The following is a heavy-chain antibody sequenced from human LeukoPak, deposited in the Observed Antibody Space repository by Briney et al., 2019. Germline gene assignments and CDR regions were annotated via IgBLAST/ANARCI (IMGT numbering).Heavy chain of an antibody. CDR2: INQGGSDK. V-gene: IGHV3-7*01. Sequence: PGGSLRLSCAASGFTFSSHWMAWVRQAPGKGLEWVANINQGGSDKYYVDSVKGRFTISRDNAKNSLYLQMNSLRAEDTAIYYCARDWNLPFWGQGTRVTVSS. CDR3: ARDWNLPF. CDR1: GFTFSSHW. J-gene: IGHJ4*02. D-gene: IGHD1-1*01.